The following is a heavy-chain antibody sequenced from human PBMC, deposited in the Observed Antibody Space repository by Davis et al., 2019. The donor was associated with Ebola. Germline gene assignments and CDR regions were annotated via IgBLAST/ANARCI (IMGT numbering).Heavy chain of an antibody. V-gene: IGHV1-69*10. D-gene: IGHD6-6*01. CDR3: ASGLVRGESYWYFDL. J-gene: IGHJ2*01. CDR2: IIPILGIA. CDR1: GGTFSSHS. Sequence: SVKVSCQASGGTFSSHSISWVRQAPGPGLEWMGGIIPILGIANYAQKFQGRVTITADESTSTAYMELSSLRSEDTAVYYCASGLVRGESYWYFDLWGRGTLVTVSS.